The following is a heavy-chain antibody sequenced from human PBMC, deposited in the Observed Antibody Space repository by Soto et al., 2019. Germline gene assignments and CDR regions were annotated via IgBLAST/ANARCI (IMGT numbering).Heavy chain of an antibody. CDR2: IQYSGST. CDR3: ARHTRRGSHTWYRLLDY. CDR1: GGSISGYY. D-gene: IGHD3-16*01. J-gene: IGHJ4*02. V-gene: IGHV4-59*08. Sequence: QVHLQESGPGLVKPSETLSLTCTVSGGSISGYYWSWIRLPPGKGLEWIGYIQYSGSTNYNPSLKSRVTISVDTSKNQFSLKLNSVTAADTAIYYCARHTRRGSHTWYRLLDYWGQGTLVPVSS.